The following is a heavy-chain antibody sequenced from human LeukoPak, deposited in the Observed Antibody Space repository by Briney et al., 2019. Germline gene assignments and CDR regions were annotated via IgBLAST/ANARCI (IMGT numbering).Heavy chain of an antibody. D-gene: IGHD6-13*01. CDR1: GGSISGYY. CDR3: AREDSSSGTFDY. J-gene: IGHJ4*02. V-gene: IGHV4-59*01. CDR2: IYYSGST. Sequence: PSETLSLTCTVSGGSISGYYWSWIRQPPGKGLEWIGYIYYSGSTNYNPSLKSRVTISIDTSKNQFSLKLSSVTAADTAVYYCAREDSSSGTFDYWGQGTVVTVSS.